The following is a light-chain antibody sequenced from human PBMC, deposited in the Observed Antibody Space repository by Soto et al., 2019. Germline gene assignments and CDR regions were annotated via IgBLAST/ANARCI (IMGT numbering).Light chain of an antibody. Sequence: DIQMTQSPTSLSASVGDRVTITCRASQSINSYLSWYQQKPGKAPNLLIYAASSLQSGVPSRFSGSGSGTDFTLTISSLQPEDFAAYYCQQSYSTPITFGQGTQLEIK. J-gene: IGKJ5*01. CDR2: AAS. CDR1: QSINSY. CDR3: QQSYSTPIT. V-gene: IGKV1-39*01.